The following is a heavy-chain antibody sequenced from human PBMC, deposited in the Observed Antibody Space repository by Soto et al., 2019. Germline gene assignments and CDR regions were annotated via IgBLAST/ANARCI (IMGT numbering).Heavy chain of an antibody. CDR3: AREGGSPAGGTRFDL. CDR2: VFYSGST. D-gene: IGHD6-13*01. Sequence: QVQLQESGPGLVKPSQTLSLTCTVSGGSISSGGYYWTWIRQHPGRGLEWIGSVFYSGSTDYNPSLKNRLTISIDTSKNQFSLKLSSVTSADTAVYYCAREGGSPAGGTRFDLWGQGTLVTVSS. J-gene: IGHJ4*02. V-gene: IGHV4-31*03. CDR1: GGSISSGGYY.